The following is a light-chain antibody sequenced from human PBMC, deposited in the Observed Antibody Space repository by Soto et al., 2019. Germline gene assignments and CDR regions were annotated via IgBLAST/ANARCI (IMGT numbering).Light chain of an antibody. CDR1: SSNIGAGYD. J-gene: IGLJ2*01. V-gene: IGLV1-40*01. Sequence: QSVLTQPPSVSGAPGQRVTISCTGSSSNIGAGYDVHWYQQLPGTAPKLLIYGNSNRPSGVPDRFSGSKSGTSASLAITGLQAEDEADYHFHSYYSSLSGYVVFGGGTKVTVL. CDR3: HSYYSSLSGYVV. CDR2: GNS.